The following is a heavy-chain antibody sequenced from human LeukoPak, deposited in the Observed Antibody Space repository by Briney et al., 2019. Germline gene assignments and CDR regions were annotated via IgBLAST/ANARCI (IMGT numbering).Heavy chain of an antibody. CDR2: IRQDGSEK. D-gene: IGHD4-17*01. V-gene: IGHV3-7*03. J-gene: IGHJ1*01. CDR1: GFTFSDYW. CDR3: VRDFSTVTTAYLHH. Sequence: GGSLRLSCAASGFTFSDYWMNWVRLAPGKGLEWVASIRQDGSEKSYVDSVKGRFTISRDNTWNSLYLQMDSLRVEDTAMYYCVRDFSTVTTAYLHHWGQGTLLTVSS.